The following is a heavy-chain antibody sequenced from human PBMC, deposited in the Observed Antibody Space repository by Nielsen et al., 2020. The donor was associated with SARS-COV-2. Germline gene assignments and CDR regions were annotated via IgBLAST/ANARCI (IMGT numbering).Heavy chain of an antibody. CDR2: INPNSGGT. J-gene: IGHJ6*02. CDR3: ARVVVVVAATNYYYGMDV. Sequence: WVRQAPGQGLEWMGRINPNSGGTNYAQKFQGRVTMTRDTSISTAYMELSRLRSDDTAAYYCARVVVVVAATNYYYGMDVWGQGTTVTVSS. D-gene: IGHD2-15*01. V-gene: IGHV1-2*06.